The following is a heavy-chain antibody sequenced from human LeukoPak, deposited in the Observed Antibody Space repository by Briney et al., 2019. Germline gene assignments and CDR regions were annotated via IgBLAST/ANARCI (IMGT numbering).Heavy chain of an antibody. Sequence: SETLSLTCTVSGDSISITNDYWAWIRQPPGTGLEWIGSIHKSGNTYYNPSLESRVTVSVDTSKNHFSLKLVSVTVADTAVYYCARHRYDHTEYLIEYFDLWGRGTLVSVSS. CDR1: GDSISITNDY. CDR3: ARHRYDHTEYLIEYFDL. CDR2: IHKSGNT. D-gene: IGHD6-6*01. V-gene: IGHV4-39*01. J-gene: IGHJ2*01.